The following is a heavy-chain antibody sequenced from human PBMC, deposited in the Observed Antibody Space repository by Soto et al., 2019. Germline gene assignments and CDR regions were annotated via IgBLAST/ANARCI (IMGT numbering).Heavy chain of an antibody. Sequence: GGSLRLSCAASGFTFSSYSMNWVRQAPGKGLEWVSSISSSSSYIYYADSVKGRFTISRDNAKNSLYLQMNSLRAEDTAVYYCARDKGGVDYYYGMDVWGQGTTVTSP. J-gene: IGHJ6*02. CDR2: ISSSSSYI. D-gene: IGHD3-16*01. CDR3: ARDKGGVDYYYGMDV. V-gene: IGHV3-21*01. CDR1: GFTFSSYS.